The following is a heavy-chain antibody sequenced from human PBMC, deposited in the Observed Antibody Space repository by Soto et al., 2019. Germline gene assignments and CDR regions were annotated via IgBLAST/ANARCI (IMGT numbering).Heavy chain of an antibody. Sequence: SESLSLTCTVSGGSISSYYWSWIRQPPGKGLEWIGYIYYSGSTNYNPSLKSRVTISVDTSKNQFSLKLSSVTAADTAVYYCARDQHSSGWFDPWGQGTLVTVSS. CDR3: ARDQHSSGWFDP. D-gene: IGHD6-6*01. CDR2: IYYSGST. V-gene: IGHV4-59*01. J-gene: IGHJ5*02. CDR1: GGSISSYY.